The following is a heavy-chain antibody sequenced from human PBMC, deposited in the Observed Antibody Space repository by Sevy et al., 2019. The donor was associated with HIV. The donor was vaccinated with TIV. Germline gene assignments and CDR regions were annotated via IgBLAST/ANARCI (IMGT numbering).Heavy chain of an antibody. V-gene: IGHV3-23*01. D-gene: IGHD3-3*01. Sequence: GGSLRLSCAASGFGLNGNAMSWVRQAPGKGLEWVAAIHGGDDTTHYGDSVKGRFTISRDSFKNILYLQMDSLRVEDTAVYYCAKGILGWAFDYWGHGTLVTVSS. J-gene: IGHJ4*01. CDR3: AKGILGWAFDY. CDR1: GFGLNGNA. CDR2: IHGGDDTT.